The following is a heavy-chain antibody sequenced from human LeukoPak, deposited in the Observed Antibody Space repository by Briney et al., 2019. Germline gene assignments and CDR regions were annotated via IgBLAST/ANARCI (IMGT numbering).Heavy chain of an antibody. CDR3: ARNRYYYGSGNYGVPNWFDP. J-gene: IGHJ5*02. Sequence: SETLSLTCTVSGGSISSNSYYWGWIRQPPGKGLEWIGSIYYSGSTYYNPSLKSRVTISVDTSKNQFSLKLNSVTAADTAVYYCARNRYYYGSGNYGVPNWFDPWGQGTLVTVSS. CDR2: IYYSGST. V-gene: IGHV4-39*01. D-gene: IGHD3-10*01. CDR1: GGSISSNSYY.